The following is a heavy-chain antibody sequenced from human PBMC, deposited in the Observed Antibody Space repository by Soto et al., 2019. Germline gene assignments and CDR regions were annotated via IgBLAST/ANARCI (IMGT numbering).Heavy chain of an antibody. V-gene: IGHV3-30*04. Sequence: QVQLVESGGGVVQPRRSLSLSCAASGFTFSDYAMHWVRRAPGKGLEWVAVISYDGRQKFYTESVKGRFTISRDNSKNTLYLQMKCLRAENTAVYYGASISYFPPIIHSAAVTSSRDAAVTIWGQGTMVTVSS. D-gene: IGHD6-19*01. J-gene: IGHJ3*02. CDR2: ISYDGRQK. CDR3: ASISYFPPIIHSAAVTSSRDAAVTI. CDR1: GFTFSDYA.